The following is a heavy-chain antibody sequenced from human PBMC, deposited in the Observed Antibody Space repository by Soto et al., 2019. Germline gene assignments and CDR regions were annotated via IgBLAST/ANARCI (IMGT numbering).Heavy chain of an antibody. D-gene: IGHD1-1*01. CDR3: AKEPATAKPEGVDF. V-gene: IGHV1-2*02. J-gene: IGHJ4*02. Sequence: GASVKVSGKASGYTFSDYYIHWVRQAPGQGLEWMGWINPNSGGTKYAPKFQGGVTMIRDTSITTAYMELSRLRSGDTAVYYCAKEPATAKPEGVDFWGQGTLVTVSS. CDR1: GYTFSDYY. CDR2: INPNSGGT.